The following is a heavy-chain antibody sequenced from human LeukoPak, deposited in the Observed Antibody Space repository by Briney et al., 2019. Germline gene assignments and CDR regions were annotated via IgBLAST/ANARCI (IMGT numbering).Heavy chain of an antibody. CDR2: IYLGGST. CDR1: GGSINSSNW. J-gene: IGHJ2*01. D-gene: IGHD3-22*01. V-gene: IGHV4-4*02. CDR3: ARGRQELGYYDYWYFDL. Sequence: SGTLSLTCTVSGGSINSSNWWSWVRQPPGKGLEWIGEIYLGGSTNSNPSLRSRITVSLEKSKNQISLKVNSVTAADTAVYYCARGRQELGYYDYWYFDLWGRGTLVTVSS.